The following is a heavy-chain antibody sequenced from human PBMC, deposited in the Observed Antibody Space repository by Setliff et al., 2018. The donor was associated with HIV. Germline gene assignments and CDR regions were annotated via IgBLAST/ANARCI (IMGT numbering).Heavy chain of an antibody. V-gene: IGHV1-2*02. Sequence: ASVKVSCKASGYTFSGYYMHWVRQAPGQGLEWMGWINPNSGGTNYAQKLQGRVTITRDTSASTAHMELSSLRSEDTAVYYCVRDRFTWAYCGGACGWFDPWGQGTLVTVSS. D-gene: IGHD2-21*02. J-gene: IGHJ5*02. CDR3: VRDRFTWAYCGGACGWFDP. CDR2: INPNSGGT. CDR1: GYTFSGYY.